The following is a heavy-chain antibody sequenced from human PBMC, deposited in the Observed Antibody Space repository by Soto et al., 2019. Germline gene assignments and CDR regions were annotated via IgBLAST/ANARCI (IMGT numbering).Heavy chain of an antibody. J-gene: IGHJ6*02. CDR2: IGYDGSNK. CDR1: GFTFSSYG. V-gene: IGHV3-33*01. D-gene: IGHD5-12*01. CDR3: AREAAVWWLPHRGIDV. Sequence: QVQLVESGGGVVQPGRSLRLSCAASGFTFSSYGMHWVRQAPGKGLEWVAVIGYDGSNKYYADSVKGRFTISRDNSKNTLYLQMNSRRAEDTAVYYWAREAAVWWLPHRGIDVWGQGTTVTVSS.